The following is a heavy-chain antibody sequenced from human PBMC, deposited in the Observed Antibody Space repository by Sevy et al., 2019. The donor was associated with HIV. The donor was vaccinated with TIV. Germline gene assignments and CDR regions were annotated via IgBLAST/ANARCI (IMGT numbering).Heavy chain of an antibody. D-gene: IGHD3-3*01. V-gene: IGHV3-48*01. CDR2: ISSSSSTI. J-gene: IGHJ4*02. Sequence: GGSLRLSCAASGFTFSSYSMNWGRQAPGKGLEGVSYISSSSSTIYYGDSVKGRFTISRENAKNSLYLQMNSLRAEDTAVYYCARAPPYDFWSGYYAGFDYWGQGTLVTVSS. CDR3: ARAPPYDFWSGYYAGFDY. CDR1: GFTFSSYS.